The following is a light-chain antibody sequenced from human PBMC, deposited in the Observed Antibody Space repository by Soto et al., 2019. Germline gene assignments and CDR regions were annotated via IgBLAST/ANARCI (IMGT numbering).Light chain of an antibody. CDR2: GAS. CDR1: QSINSF. V-gene: IGKV3-20*01. CDR3: QQYGNSRGT. J-gene: IGKJ1*01. Sequence: ELVLPQSPVTLSLSQAEGAALPCRASQSINSFLAWYQQRRGQAPRLLIHGASNRATGIPDRFSGSGSGTDFTLTISGLEPEDFAVYYCQQYGNSRGTFGKGTKVDIK.